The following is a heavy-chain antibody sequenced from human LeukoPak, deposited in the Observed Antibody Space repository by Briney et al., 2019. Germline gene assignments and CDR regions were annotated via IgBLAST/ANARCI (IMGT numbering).Heavy chain of an antibody. V-gene: IGHV4-39*01. J-gene: IGHJ5*02. CDR3: ARRSGQQLTTPLFWFDP. CDR2: IYYSGST. CDR1: GGSISSSSYY. Sequence: SETLSLTCTVSGGSISSSSYYWGWIRQPPGKGLEWIGSIYYSGSTYYNPSLKSRVTISVDTSKNQFSLKLSSVTAADTAVYYCARRSGQQLTTPLFWFDPWGQGTLVTVSS. D-gene: IGHD6-13*01.